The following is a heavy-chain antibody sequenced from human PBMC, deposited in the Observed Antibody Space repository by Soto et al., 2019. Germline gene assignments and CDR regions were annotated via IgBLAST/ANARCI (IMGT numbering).Heavy chain of an antibody. J-gene: IGHJ4*02. Sequence: EVQLVESGGGLIQPGGSLRLSCAASGFAVSSKYMTWVRQAPGKGLEWVSVIYGGGTTYYADSVKGRFTISRDTSXXXXXXXXXXXXXXXXXXXXXXXXXXXPGFDFWGQGTLVTVSS. CDR3: XXXXXXPGFDF. CDR2: IYGGGTT. CDR1: GFAVSSKY. V-gene: IGHV3-53*01.